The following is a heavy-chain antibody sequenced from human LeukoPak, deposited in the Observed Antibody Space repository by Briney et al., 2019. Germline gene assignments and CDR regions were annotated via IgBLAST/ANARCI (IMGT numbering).Heavy chain of an antibody. Sequence: PSGTLSLTCAVSGGSISTSNWWSWVRQPPGKGLEWIGEIYHSGTTNYNPSLKSRLSISVDKSKNQSTLQLSSVTAADTAVYYCARVARSPAYFDYWGQGTLVTVSS. CDR2: IYHSGTT. CDR3: ARVARSPAYFDY. J-gene: IGHJ4*02. V-gene: IGHV4-4*02. CDR1: GGSISTSNW.